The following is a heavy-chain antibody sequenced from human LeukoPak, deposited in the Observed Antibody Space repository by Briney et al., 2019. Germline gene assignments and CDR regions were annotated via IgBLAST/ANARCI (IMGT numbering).Heavy chain of an antibody. J-gene: IGHJ4*02. Sequence: ASVKVSCQATGYNCLTNGIGWVRQAPGQGLEWVGWVSHKTGKTNYGQSVQDRVTMTTDTSTNTAFMELKSLRSDDTAMYYCAAIAVSGTSLLYYFDNWGQGTLVTVSS. V-gene: IGHV1-18*01. CDR1: GYNCLTNG. D-gene: IGHD2-21*01. CDR2: VSHKTGKT. CDR3: AAIAVSGTSLLYYFDN.